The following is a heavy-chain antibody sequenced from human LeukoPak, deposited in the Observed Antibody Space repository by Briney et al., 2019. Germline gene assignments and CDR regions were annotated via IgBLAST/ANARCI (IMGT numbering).Heavy chain of an antibody. Sequence: PGGSLRLSCAASGFTFNSYTLHWVRQAPGKGLEWVAILSNDGNKEYYADSVRDRFTISRDNSKNTLYLQMNSLRPEDTAMYYCARPQSSDFWSGYYFNFWGQGTLVTVSS. V-gene: IGHV3-30-3*01. CDR2: LSNDGNKE. J-gene: IGHJ4*02. CDR1: GFTFNSYT. CDR3: ARPQSSDFWSGYYFNF. D-gene: IGHD3-3*01.